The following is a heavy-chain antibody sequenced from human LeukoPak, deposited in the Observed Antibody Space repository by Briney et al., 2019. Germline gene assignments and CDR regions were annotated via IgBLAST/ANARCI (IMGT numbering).Heavy chain of an antibody. Sequence: SETLSLTCAVYGGSFSGYYWSWIRQPPGKGLEWIGEINHSGSTNYNPSLKSRVTISVDTSKNQFSLKLSSVTAVDTAVYYCARGRYCSGGSCYRYYYYYMDVWGKGTTVTVSS. V-gene: IGHV4-34*01. J-gene: IGHJ6*03. CDR2: INHSGST. CDR1: GGSFSGYY. CDR3: ARGRYCSGGSCYRYYYYYMDV. D-gene: IGHD2-15*01.